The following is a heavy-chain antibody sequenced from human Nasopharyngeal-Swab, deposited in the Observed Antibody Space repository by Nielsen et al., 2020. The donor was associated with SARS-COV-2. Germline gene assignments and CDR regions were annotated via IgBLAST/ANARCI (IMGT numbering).Heavy chain of an antibody. D-gene: IGHD3-3*01. Sequence: RQAPGKRLEWIGSIYYSGSTYYNPSLKSRVTISVDTSKNQFSLKLSSVTAADTAVYYCASGRLRFLEWPAEGEFYYYYGMDVWGQGTTVTVSS. J-gene: IGHJ6*02. CDR2: IYYSGST. CDR3: ASGRLRFLEWPAEGEFYYYYGMDV. V-gene: IGHV4-39*01.